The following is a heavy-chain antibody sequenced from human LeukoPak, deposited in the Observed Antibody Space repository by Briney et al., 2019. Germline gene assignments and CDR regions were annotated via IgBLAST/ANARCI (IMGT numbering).Heavy chain of an antibody. CDR3: ARDNHYYGSGTLDY. CDR1: GFTFSSYA. D-gene: IGHD3-10*01. CDR2: ISYDGSNK. V-gene: IGHV3-30-3*01. J-gene: IGHJ4*02. Sequence: GRSLRLSCAASGFTFSSYAMHWVRQAPGKGLEWVAVISYDGSNKYYADSVKGRFTISRDNSKNTLYLQMNSLRAEDTAVYYCARDNHYYGSGTLDYWGQGTLVTVSS.